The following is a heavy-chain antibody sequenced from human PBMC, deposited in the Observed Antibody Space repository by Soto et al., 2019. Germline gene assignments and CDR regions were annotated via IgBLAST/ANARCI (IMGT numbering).Heavy chain of an antibody. CDR2: IYSSGST. J-gene: IGHJ4*02. V-gene: IGHV4-4*09. Sequence: SESRSLTCTVSGGSISSYHWSWLRQPPGKGLEWIGYIYSSGSTYSNPSLRSRATISADTSKNQFSLKLTSVTAADTAVYYCARGGGYDYWRQGALVTVS. CDR3: ARGGGYDY. D-gene: IGHD2-15*01. CDR1: GGSISSYH.